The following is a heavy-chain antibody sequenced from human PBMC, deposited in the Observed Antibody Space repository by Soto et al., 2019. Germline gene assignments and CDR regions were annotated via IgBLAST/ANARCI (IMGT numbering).Heavy chain of an antibody. CDR1: GGSISSGGYY. Sequence: SETLSLTCTVSGGSISSGGYYWSWIRQHPGKGLEWIGYIYYSGSTYYDPSLKSRITISISTSKNQFSLKLTSVTAADTAVYYCAREGGDGIDYWGQGTLVTVSS. CDR2: IYYSGST. D-gene: IGHD3-16*01. V-gene: IGHV4-31*03. J-gene: IGHJ4*02. CDR3: AREGGDGIDY.